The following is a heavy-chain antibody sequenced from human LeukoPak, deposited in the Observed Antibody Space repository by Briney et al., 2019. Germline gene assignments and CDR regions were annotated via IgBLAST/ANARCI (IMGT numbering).Heavy chain of an antibody. CDR3: ARIGYSSSSWDY. D-gene: IGHD6-13*01. CDR1: GITLSNYG. V-gene: IGHV3-23*01. CDR2: ISGSGGST. Sequence: GGSLRLSCAVSGITLSNYGMSWVRQAPGKGLEWVAGISGSGGSTNYADSVKGRFTISRDNRKNTLYLQMNSLRVEDTAVYFCARIGYSSSSWDYWGQGTLVTVSS. J-gene: IGHJ4*02.